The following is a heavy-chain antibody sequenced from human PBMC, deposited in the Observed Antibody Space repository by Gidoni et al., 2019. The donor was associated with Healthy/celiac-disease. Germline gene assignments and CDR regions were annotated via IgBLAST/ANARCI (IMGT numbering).Heavy chain of an antibody. D-gene: IGHD3-22*01. CDR1: GFTFSSYG. J-gene: IGHJ4*02. V-gene: IGHV3-30*03. CDR3: AREGEYYDSSGYPLGY. Sequence: QVQLVESGGGVVQPGRSLRLSCAASGFTFSSYGMHWVRQAPGKGLEWVAVISYDGSNKYYADSVKGRFTISRDNSKNTLYLQMNSLRAEDTAVYYCAREGEYYDSSGYPLGYWGQGTLVTVSS. CDR2: ISYDGSNK.